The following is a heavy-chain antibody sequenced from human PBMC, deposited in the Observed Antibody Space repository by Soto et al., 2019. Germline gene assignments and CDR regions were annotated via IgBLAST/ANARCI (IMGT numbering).Heavy chain of an antibody. CDR2: ISGSGGST. J-gene: IGHJ6*02. V-gene: IGHV3-23*01. CDR1: GFTFSSYA. CDR3: AKYRSGYQLDGMDV. Sequence: GGSLRLSCAASGFTFSSYAMSWVRQAPGKGLEWVSAISGSGGSTYYADSVEGRFTISRDNSKNTLYLQMNSLRAEDTAVYYCAKYRSGYQLDGMDVWGQGTTVTVSS. D-gene: IGHD2-2*01.